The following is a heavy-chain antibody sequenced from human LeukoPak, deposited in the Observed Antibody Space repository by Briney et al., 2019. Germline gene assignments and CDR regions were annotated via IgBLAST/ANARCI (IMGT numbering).Heavy chain of an antibody. CDR3: ATDLGAVTYAFDI. CDR1: GYTLTELS. J-gene: IGHJ3*02. CDR2: FDPEDGET. Sequence: SVKVSCKVSGYTLTELSMHWVRQAPGKGLERMGGFDPEDGETIYAQKFQGRVTMTEDTSTDTAYMELSSLRSEDTAVYYCATDLGAVTYAFDIWGQGTMVTVSS. V-gene: IGHV1-24*01. D-gene: IGHD2-21*02.